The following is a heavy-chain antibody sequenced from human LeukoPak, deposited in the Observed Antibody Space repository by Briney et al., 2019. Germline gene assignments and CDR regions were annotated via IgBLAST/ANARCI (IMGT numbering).Heavy chain of an antibody. J-gene: IGHJ6*02. Sequence: PGRSLRLSCAASGFTFDDYAMHWVRQAPGKGLEWFSGISWNSGSIGYADSVKGRFTISRDNAKNSLYLQMNSLRAEDTALYYCAILGPVVVVPAAIGFWGQGTTVTVSS. V-gene: IGHV3-9*01. CDR3: AILGPVVVVPAAIGF. CDR2: ISWNSGSI. D-gene: IGHD2-2*02. CDR1: GFTFDDYA.